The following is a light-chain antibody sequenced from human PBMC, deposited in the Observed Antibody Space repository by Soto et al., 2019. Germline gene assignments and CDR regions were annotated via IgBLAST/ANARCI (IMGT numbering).Light chain of an antibody. CDR2: GAS. J-gene: IGKJ3*01. Sequence: IVLTQSPGTLSLSPGERATLSCRASQGVSSNSLAWYQQKPGQAPRLLIYGASSRATGIPDRFSASGPGTDFTLTINRLEPEDFAVYYCQQYGNSPRFTFGPGTKVEI. V-gene: IGKV3-20*01. CDR3: QQYGNSPRFT. CDR1: QGVSSNS.